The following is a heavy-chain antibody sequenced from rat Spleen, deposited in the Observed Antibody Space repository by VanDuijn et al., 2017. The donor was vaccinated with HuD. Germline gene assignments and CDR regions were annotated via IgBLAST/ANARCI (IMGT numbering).Heavy chain of an antibody. J-gene: IGHJ4*01. CDR1: GFTFSDYN. CDR2: ISYDGSST. V-gene: IGHV5-7*01. Sequence: EVQLVESGGGLVQPGRSMKLSCAASGFTFSDYNMAWVRQAPKKGLEWVATISYDGSSTYYRDSVKGRFTISRDNAKSTLYLQMDSLRSEDTATYYCARDYSSYYYVMDAWGQGASVTVSS. CDR3: ARDYSSYYYVMDA. D-gene: IGHD1-2*01.